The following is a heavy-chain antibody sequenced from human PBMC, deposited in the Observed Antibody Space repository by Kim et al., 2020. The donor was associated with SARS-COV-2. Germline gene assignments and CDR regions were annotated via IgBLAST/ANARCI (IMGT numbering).Heavy chain of an antibody. CDR2: INQDGSEK. CDR1: GFTFSTFW. CDR3: ARQREYYYGSGRFRWFDP. J-gene: IGHJ5*02. V-gene: IGHV3-7*01. Sequence: GGSLRLSCVASGFTFSTFWMSWVRQAPGKGLEWVANINQDGSEKYYVDSVKGRITISRDNAKNSLYLQMNSLRAEDTAVYYCARQREYYYGSGRFRWFDPWGQGALVTVSS. D-gene: IGHD3-10*01.